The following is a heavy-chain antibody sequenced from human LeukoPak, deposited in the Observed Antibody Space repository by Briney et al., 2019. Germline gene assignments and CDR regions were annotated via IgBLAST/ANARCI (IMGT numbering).Heavy chain of an antibody. CDR1: GGSFSGYY. CDR3: ARDRNFWFDP. J-gene: IGHJ5*02. CDR2: INHSGST. D-gene: IGHD1-14*01. V-gene: IGHV4-34*01. Sequence: SETLSLTCAVYGGSFSGYYWSWIRQPPGKGLEWIGEINHSGSTNYNPSLKSRVTISVDTSKNQFSLKLSSVTAADTAVYYCARDRNFWFDPWGQGTLVTVSS.